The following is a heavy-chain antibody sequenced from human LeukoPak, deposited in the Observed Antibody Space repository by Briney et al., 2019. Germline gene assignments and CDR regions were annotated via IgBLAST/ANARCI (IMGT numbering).Heavy chain of an antibody. CDR2: IYYSGST. V-gene: IGHV4-39*01. Sequence: SETLSLTCTVSGGSISSSSYYWGWIRQPPGKGLEWNGRIYYSGSTYYNPSLKSRVTISVDTSKNQFSLKLSSVTAADTAVYYCARQLGYCSSTSCEITDYWGQGTLVTVSS. J-gene: IGHJ4*02. D-gene: IGHD2-2*01. CDR3: ARQLGYCSSTSCEITDY. CDR1: GGSISSSSYY.